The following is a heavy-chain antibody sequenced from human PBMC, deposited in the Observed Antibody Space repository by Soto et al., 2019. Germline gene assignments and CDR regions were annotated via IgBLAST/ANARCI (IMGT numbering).Heavy chain of an antibody. D-gene: IGHD3-22*01. CDR3: ARMDGSGYYGSYFDY. V-gene: IGHV3-30-3*01. Sequence: QVQLVESGGGVVQPGRSLRLSCAASGFTFSSYAMHWVRQAPGKGLEWVAIISYDGSNKYYADSVKGRFTISRDNSKSTLFLQRNSLRAEDTAVYYCARMDGSGYYGSYFDYWGQGTLVTVSS. CDR2: ISYDGSNK. J-gene: IGHJ4*02. CDR1: GFTFSSYA.